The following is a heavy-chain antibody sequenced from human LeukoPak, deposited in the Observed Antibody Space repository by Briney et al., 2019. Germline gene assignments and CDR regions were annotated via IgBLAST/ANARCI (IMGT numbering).Heavy chain of an antibody. CDR3: ARAPPSPYGSGSYYNYYYYYMDV. CDR2: IIPIFGTA. V-gene: IGHV1-69*13. J-gene: IGHJ6*03. Sequence: SVKVSCKASGGTFSSYAISWVRQAPGQGLEWMGGIIPIFGTANYAQKFQGRVTITADESTSTAYMELSSLRSEDTAVYYCARAPPSPYGSGSYYNYYYYYMDVWGKGTTVTVSS. D-gene: IGHD3-10*01. CDR1: GGTFSSYA.